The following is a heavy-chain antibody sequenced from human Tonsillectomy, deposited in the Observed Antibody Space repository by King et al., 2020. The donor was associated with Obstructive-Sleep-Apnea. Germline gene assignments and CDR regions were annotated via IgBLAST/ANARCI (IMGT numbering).Heavy chain of an antibody. J-gene: IGHJ2*01. D-gene: IGHD3-10*01. Sequence: QLVQSGGGLVQPGGSLRLSCAASGFTFSSYAMSWVRQAPGRGLEWVSTISGSGVSTYYADSVKGRFTISRDNSRNTLYLQMNSLRAEDTAVYYCAKYDDSGSYYHYWYFDLWGRGTLVTVSS. CDR2: ISGSGVST. CDR3: AKYDDSGSYYHYWYFDL. V-gene: IGHV3-23*04. CDR1: GFTFSSYA.